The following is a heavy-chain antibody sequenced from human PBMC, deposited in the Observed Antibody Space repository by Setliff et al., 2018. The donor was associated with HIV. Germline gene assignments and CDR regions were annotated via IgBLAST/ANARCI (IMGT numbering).Heavy chain of an antibody. D-gene: IGHD6-19*01. J-gene: IGHJ4*02. Sequence: GGSLRLSCAASGLTFSSYAMSWVRQAPGKGLEWVAVISYDGSNKYYADSVKGRFTISRDNSKNTLYLQMNSLRAEDTAVYYCATPLYSSGWLFDYWGQGTLVTVSS. CDR1: GLTFSSYA. V-gene: IGHV3-30*04. CDR2: ISYDGSNK. CDR3: ATPLYSSGWLFDY.